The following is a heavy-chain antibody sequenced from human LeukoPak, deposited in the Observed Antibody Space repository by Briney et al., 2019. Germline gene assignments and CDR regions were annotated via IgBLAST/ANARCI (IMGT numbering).Heavy chain of an antibody. V-gene: IGHV1-8*03. CDR3: ARVRGLLLFDY. D-gene: IGHD4-17*01. J-gene: IGHJ4*02. CDR2: MNPNSGNT. Sequence: GESLKISCKGSGYTFTSYDINWVRQATGQGLEWMGWMNPNSGNTGYAQKFQGRVTITRNTSISTAYMELSSLRSEDTAVYYCARVRGLLLFDYWGQGTLVTVSS. CDR1: GYTFTSYD.